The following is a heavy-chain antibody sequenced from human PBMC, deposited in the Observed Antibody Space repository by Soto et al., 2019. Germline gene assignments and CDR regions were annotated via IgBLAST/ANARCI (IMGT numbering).Heavy chain of an antibody. Sequence: EVQLVESGGGLVQPGGSLRLSCAASGFTFSAYWMSWVRQAPGKGLEGVANIKQDGSEKYYVDSVKGRFTISRDNPKNSVYLQMNSLRAEDTAVYYCARDLYSSSSVFDYWGQGTLVAVSS. CDR3: ARDLYSSSSVFDY. V-gene: IGHV3-7*03. CDR2: IKQDGSEK. CDR1: GFTFSAYW. D-gene: IGHD6-6*01. J-gene: IGHJ4*02.